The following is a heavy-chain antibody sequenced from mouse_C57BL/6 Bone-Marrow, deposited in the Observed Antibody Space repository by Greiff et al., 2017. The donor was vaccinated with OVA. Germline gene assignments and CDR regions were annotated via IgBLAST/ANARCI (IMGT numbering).Heavy chain of an antibody. V-gene: IGHV10-3*01. CDR3: VRERSHSNCFDY. CDR2: IRSKSSNYAT. CDR1: GFTFNTYA. J-gene: IGHJ2*01. D-gene: IGHD2-5*01. Sequence: EVLLVESGGGLVQPKGSLKLSCAASGFTFNTYAMHWVRQAPGKGLEWVAHIRSKSSNYATYYADAVKDRFTISRDDSQSMLYLQMNNLKTEDTAMYYCVRERSHSNCFDYWGQGTTLTVSS.